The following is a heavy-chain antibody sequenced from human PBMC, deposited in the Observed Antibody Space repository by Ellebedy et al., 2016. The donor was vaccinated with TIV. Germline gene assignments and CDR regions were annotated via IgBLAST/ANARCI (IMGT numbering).Heavy chain of an antibody. CDR1: GYTFTSYG. CDR3: ARGVEATLYYYYYYMDV. J-gene: IGHJ6*03. CDR2: ISAYNGNT. V-gene: IGHV1-18*01. Sequence: ASVKVSXXASGYTFTSYGISWVRQAPGQGLEWMGWISAYNGNTNYAQKLQGRVTMTTDTSTSTAYMELRSLRSDDTAVYYCARGVEATLYYYYYYMDVWGKGTTVTVSS. D-gene: IGHD5-12*01.